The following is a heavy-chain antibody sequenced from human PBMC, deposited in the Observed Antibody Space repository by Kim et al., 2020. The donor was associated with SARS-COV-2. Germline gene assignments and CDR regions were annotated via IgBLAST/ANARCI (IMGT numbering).Heavy chain of an antibody. V-gene: IGHV7-4-1*02. D-gene: IGHD3-9*01. J-gene: IGHJ4*02. CDR2: INTNTGIA. CDR3: ARFWFYESLTGSATLDY. CDR1: GYSFTKFA. Sequence: ASVKVSCKASGYSFTKFAMHWVRQAPGQGLEWMGWINTNTGIATYAQGFTGRFVFSLDTSVSTAVLQINSLKTDDTAVYYCARFWFYESLTGSATLDYWGQGTHVTVSS.